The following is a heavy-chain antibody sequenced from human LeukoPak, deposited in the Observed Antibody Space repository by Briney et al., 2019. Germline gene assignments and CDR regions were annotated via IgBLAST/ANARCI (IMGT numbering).Heavy chain of an antibody. CDR1: GHTFTGYY. V-gene: IGHV1-2*02. D-gene: IGHD1-1*01. CDR3: ARDPLFVTTGTTGYFDY. Sequence: ASVKVSCKASGHTFTGYYMHWVRQAPGQGLEWMGWINPNSGGTNYAQKFQGRVTMARDTSISTAYMELSRLTSDDTAVYYCARDPLFVTTGTTGYFDYWGQGTLVTVSS. J-gene: IGHJ4*02. CDR2: INPNSGGT.